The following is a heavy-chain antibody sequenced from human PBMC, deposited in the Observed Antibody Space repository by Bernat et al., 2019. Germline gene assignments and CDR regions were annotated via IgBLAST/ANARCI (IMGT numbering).Heavy chain of an antibody. CDR1: GYSFTSYW. J-gene: IGHJ3*02. CDR3: ARHDQRDGDYAGAFDI. CDR2: IYPGDSDT. D-gene: IGHD4-17*01. Sequence: EVQLVQSGAEVKKPGESLKISCKGSGYSFTSYWIGWVRQMPGKGLEWMGIIYPGDSDTRYSPSFQGQVTISADKSISTAYLQWSSLKASDTAMYYCARHDQRDGDYAGAFDIWGQGTMVTVSS. V-gene: IGHV5-51*01.